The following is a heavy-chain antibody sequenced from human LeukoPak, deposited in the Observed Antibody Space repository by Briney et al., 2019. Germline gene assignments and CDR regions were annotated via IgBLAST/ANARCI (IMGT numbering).Heavy chain of an antibody. CDR3: VRLIVGAHGGGWFDP. J-gene: IGHJ5*02. CDR1: GFTFSSYA. D-gene: IGHD1-26*01. V-gene: IGHV3-23*01. Sequence: GGSLRLSCAASGFTFSSYAMSWVRQAPGKGLEWVSGIGGGGVSTYYADSVKGRFTISRDNSKSTLYLQMNSLKTEDTAVYYCVRLIVGAHGGGWFDPWGQGTLVTVSS. CDR2: IGGGGVST.